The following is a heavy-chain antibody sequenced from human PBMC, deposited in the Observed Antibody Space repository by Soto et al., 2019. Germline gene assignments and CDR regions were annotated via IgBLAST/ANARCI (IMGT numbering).Heavy chain of an antibody. CDR3: ARVIDTAMSTHFDY. CDR1: GFTFSSYA. D-gene: IGHD5-18*01. Sequence: GGSLRLSGAASGFTFSSYAMHWARQAPGKGLDWVAVISYDGRNTYYADSVKGRFTISRDNSKNTLYLQMNSLRAEDTAVYYCARVIDTAMSTHFDYWGQGTLVTVSS. V-gene: IGHV3-30*04. CDR2: ISYDGRNT. J-gene: IGHJ4*02.